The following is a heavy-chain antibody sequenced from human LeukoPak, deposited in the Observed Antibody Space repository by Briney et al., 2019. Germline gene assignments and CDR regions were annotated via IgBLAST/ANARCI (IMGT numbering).Heavy chain of an antibody. CDR1: GFTFSSYA. J-gene: IGHJ6*03. D-gene: IGHD4-17*01. Sequence: PGGSLRLSCAASGFTFSSYAMSWVRQAPGKRLERVSGISGSGGSTYYADSVKGRFTISRDNSKNTLYLQMNSLRAEDTAVYYCAKDLEYGDYGTMDVWGKGTTVTVSS. CDR2: ISGSGGST. CDR3: AKDLEYGDYGTMDV. V-gene: IGHV3-23*01.